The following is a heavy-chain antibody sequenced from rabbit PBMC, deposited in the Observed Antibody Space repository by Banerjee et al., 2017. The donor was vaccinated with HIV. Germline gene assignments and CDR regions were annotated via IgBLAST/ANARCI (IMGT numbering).Heavy chain of an antibody. CDR2: INAVTGKA. CDR1: GFDFSTYS. Sequence: QEQLVESGGGLVQPGGSLKLSCKASGFDFSTYSMSWVRQAPGKGLEWIACINAVTGKAVYASWAKGRFTFSKTSSTTVTLQVTSLTAADTATYFCARDLPGVIGWNFGWWGPGTLVTVS. J-gene: IGHJ4*01. V-gene: IGHV1S45*01. D-gene: IGHD1-1*01. CDR3: ARDLPGVIGWNFGW.